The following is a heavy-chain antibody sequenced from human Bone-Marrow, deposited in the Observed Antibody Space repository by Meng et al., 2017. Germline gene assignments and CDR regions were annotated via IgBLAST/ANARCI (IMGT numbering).Heavy chain of an antibody. CDR1: GLSSTDAW. J-gene: IGHJ4*02. V-gene: IGHV3-15*01. CDR2: IKRNSDGGTI. CDR3: ATGAAAADH. Sequence: EAQLVVSVAGVLQPGWSPRLSCVASGLSSTDAWMSWVRQAPGKGLEWVGRIKRNSDGGTIDYAAPVKGRFTISRDDSKNTLYLQMDSLITEDTAAYFCATGAAAADHWGQGTLVTVSS. D-gene: IGHD6-13*01.